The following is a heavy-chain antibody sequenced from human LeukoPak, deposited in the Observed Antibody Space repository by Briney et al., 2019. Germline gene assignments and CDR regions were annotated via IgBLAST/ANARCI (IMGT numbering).Heavy chain of an antibody. D-gene: IGHD1-26*01. CDR3: ARAGLELLFQGPKPNAFDI. Sequence: SETLSLTCAVCGRSFSGYYWSWIRQPPGKGLEWIGETNHSGSTNYNPSLKSRVTISVDTSKNQFSLKLSSVTAADSAVYYCARAGLELLFQGPKPNAFDIWGQGTMVTVSS. V-gene: IGHV4-34*01. CDR2: TNHSGST. CDR1: GRSFSGYY. J-gene: IGHJ3*02.